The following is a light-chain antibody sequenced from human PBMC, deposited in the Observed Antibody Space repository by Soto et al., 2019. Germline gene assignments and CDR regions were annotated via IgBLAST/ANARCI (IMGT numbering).Light chain of an antibody. CDR2: GNT. Sequence: QSVLTQPPSVSGAPGQRITISCTGSSSNIGANNDVHWYRQLPGTPPNLLIYGNTKRPSGVPDRFSGSRSGTSASLAITGLQAEDESDYYCQSYDNSLRTSVFGGGTKLTVL. J-gene: IGLJ2*01. CDR3: QSYDNSLRTSV. V-gene: IGLV1-40*01. CDR1: SSNIGANND.